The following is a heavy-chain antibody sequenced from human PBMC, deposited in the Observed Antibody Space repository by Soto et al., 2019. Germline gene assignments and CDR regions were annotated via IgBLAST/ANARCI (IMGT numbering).Heavy chain of an antibody. CDR1: GYTFTSYY. D-gene: IGHD3-22*01. J-gene: IGHJ5*02. CDR2: INPSGGST. CDR3: ATAGSSGPTRINWVHP. Sequence: GASVKVSCKASGYTFTSYYMHWVRQAPGQGLEWMGIINPSGGSTSYAQKFQGRVTMTRDTSTSTVYMELSSLRSEDTAVYYCATAGSSGPTRINWVHPWGQGTLVTVSS. V-gene: IGHV1-46*01.